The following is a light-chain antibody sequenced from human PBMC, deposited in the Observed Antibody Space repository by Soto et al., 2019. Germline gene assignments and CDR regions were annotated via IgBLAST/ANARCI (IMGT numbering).Light chain of an antibody. CDR1: QSVSNNY. Sequence: EIVLTQSPGTLSLSPGERATLSCRASQSVSNNYLAWYQQKPGQAPRLLIYGASNRATGIPDRFSGSGSGTEFTLTISSLQPDDSATYYCQQYKSYPWTFGQGTKV. CDR3: QQYKSYPWT. CDR2: GAS. J-gene: IGKJ1*01. V-gene: IGKV3-20*01.